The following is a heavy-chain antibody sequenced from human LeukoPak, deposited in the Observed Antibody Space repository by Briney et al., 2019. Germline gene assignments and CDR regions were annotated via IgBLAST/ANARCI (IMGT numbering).Heavy chain of an antibody. D-gene: IGHD3-22*01. Sequence: SETLSLTCTVSGDSISSHCWSWIRQPPGKGLEWIGYIFNSGSTYYNPSLHSRVTISEDTSNNQFSLQLSSVTAPHTALYYCARGASGYYYASDSWGQGKLVTVSS. J-gene: IGHJ1*01. V-gene: IGHV4-4*09. CDR1: GDSISSHC. CDR2: IFNSGST. CDR3: ARGASGYYYASDS.